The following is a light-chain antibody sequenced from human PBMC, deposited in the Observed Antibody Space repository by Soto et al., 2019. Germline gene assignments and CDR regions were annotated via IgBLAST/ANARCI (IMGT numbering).Light chain of an antibody. J-gene: IGLJ3*02. CDR1: SSNIGAGYD. CDR2: RDS. V-gene: IGLV1-40*01. CDR3: QSYDSSLSGSV. Sequence: QSVLTQPPSVSGAPGQRVTISCTGSSSNIGAGYDVHWYQQLPGTAPKLLIYRDSTRPSGVPDRFSGSKSGTSASLAITGLQAEDDADYYCQSYDSSLSGSVFGGGTKLTVL.